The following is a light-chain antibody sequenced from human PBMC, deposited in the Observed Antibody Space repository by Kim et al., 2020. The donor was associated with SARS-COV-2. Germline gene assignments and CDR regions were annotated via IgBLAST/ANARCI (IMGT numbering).Light chain of an antibody. CDR2: AAS. CDR3: QQYGGAPPLT. J-gene: IGKJ4*01. CDR1: QSVSNNY. V-gene: IGKV3-20*01. Sequence: SPGDRATRSCRASQSVSNNYLAWYQRKPGQAPRLLIYAASTRATGIPDRFAGSGSGTDFTLTISRLESEDFAVYYCQQYGGAPPLTFGGGTKVDIK.